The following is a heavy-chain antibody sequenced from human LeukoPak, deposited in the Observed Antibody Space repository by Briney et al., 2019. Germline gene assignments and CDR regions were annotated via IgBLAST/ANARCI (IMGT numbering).Heavy chain of an antibody. V-gene: IGHV3-33*08. J-gene: IGHJ6*02. CDR3: ARDMHYYYGMDV. CDR2: IWYDGSNK. Sequence: GGSLRLSCAASGFTFSSYAMHWVRQAPGKGLEWVAVIWYDGSNKYYADSVKGRFTISRDNSKNTLYLQMNSLRAEDTAVYYCARDMHYYYGMDVWGQGTTVTVSS. D-gene: IGHD2-2*01. CDR1: GFTFSSYA.